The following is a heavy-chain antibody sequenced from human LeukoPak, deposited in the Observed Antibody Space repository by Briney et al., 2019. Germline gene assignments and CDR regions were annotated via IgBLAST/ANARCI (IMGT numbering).Heavy chain of an antibody. CDR2: MNPNSGNT. J-gene: IGHJ3*02. Sequence: RASVKVSCKASGYTFTSYDINWVRQAPGQGLEWMGWMNPNSGNTGYAQKFQGRVTITRNTSISTAYMELSSLRSEDTAVYYCARGVGYCSSTSCYYDAFDIWGQGTMVTVSS. V-gene: IGHV1-8*03. CDR3: ARGVGYCSSTSCYYDAFDI. CDR1: GYTFTSYD. D-gene: IGHD2-2*01.